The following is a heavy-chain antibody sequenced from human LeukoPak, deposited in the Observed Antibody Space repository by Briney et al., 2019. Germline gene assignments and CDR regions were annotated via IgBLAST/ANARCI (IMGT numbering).Heavy chain of an antibody. D-gene: IGHD2-2*01. CDR3: ARGVVPAAIWQNWFDP. CDR2: INYSGST. Sequence: SETLSLTCTVSGGSISSSSYFWGWIRQPPGKGLEWIGSINYSGSTYDNPALKIRVTTSVGTSNNHFSLQLSSVTAADTAVYYCARGVVPAAIWQNWFDPWGQGPLVIVSS. V-gene: IGHV4-39*07. CDR1: GGSISSSSYF. J-gene: IGHJ5*02.